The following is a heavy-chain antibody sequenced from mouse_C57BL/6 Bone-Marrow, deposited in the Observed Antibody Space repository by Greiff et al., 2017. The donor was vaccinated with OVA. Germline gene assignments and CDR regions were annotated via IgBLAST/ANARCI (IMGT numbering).Heavy chain of an antibody. V-gene: IGHV1-55*01. Sequence: QVQLQQPGAELVKPGASVKMSCKASGYTFTSYWITWVKQRPGQGLEWIGDIYPGSGSTNYNEKFKSKATLTVDTSSSTAYMQLSSLTSEGSAVYYCAREGMSNYLAWFAYWGQGTLVTVSA. CDR2: IYPGSGST. CDR3: AREGMSNYLAWFAY. J-gene: IGHJ3*01. CDR1: GYTFTSYW. D-gene: IGHD2-5*01.